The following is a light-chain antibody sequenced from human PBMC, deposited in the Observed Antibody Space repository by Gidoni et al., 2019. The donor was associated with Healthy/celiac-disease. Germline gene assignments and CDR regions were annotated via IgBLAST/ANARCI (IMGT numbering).Light chain of an antibody. CDR1: QGIDSA. J-gene: IGKJ1*01. Sequence: AIQLTQSPSSLSASVGDRVTITCRASQGIDSALAWYQQKPGKAPDPLIYHASTLDCGVPSRFSGRVAETDFTHTISSLQPEDFATYYCHHSNSYPQTFGQGTKVEIK. CDR2: HAS. V-gene: IGKV1-13*02. CDR3: HHSNSYPQT.